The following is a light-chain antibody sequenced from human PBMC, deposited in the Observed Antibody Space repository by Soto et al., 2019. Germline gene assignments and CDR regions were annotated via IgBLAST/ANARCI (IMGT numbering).Light chain of an antibody. V-gene: IGKV3-15*01. Sequence: MTQSPSTLSVSAGDRATLACRASQSISDTLAWYQQKPGQAPRLLIYGASTRAPGFPARFSGSGSGTDFTLTISSLQSEDFAVYYCQQYNNWPWTFGQGTKVE. CDR3: QQYNNWPWT. CDR1: QSISDT. J-gene: IGKJ1*01. CDR2: GAS.